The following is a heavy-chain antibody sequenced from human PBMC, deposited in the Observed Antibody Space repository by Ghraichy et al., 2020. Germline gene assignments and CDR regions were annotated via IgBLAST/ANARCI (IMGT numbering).Heavy chain of an antibody. CDR3: ATDGSSSDTVFDY. J-gene: IGHJ4*02. Sequence: GGSLRLSCVASGITFSSNSMNWVRQAPGKGLEWVSYISSSGSTIYYADSVKGRFTISRDNAKNSLYLQMNSLRDEDTAVYYCATDGSSSDTVFDYWGQGTLVTVSS. V-gene: IGHV3-48*02. D-gene: IGHD6-6*01. CDR2: ISSSGSTI. CDR1: GITFSSNS.